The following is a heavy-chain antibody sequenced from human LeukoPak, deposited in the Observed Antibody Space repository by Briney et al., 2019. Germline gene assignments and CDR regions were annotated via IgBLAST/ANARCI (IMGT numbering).Heavy chain of an antibody. CDR1: GGSISNYY. Sequence: SETLSLTCTVSGGSISNYYWSWIRQPPGKRLEWIGYIYYTGSTKYNPSLQSRVTISVDTSNNQFSLRMNSVTAADTAVYFCARGGWYTAYWGXGTLVTVSS. V-gene: IGHV4-59*01. D-gene: IGHD6-19*01. J-gene: IGHJ4*02. CDR3: ARGGWYTAY. CDR2: IYYTGST.